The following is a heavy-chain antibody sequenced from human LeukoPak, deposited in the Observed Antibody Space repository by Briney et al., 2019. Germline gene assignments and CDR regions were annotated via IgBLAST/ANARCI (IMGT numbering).Heavy chain of an antibody. CDR3: ARVISVRYCSSASCYPDS. V-gene: IGHV4-59*01. D-gene: IGHD2-2*01. J-gene: IGHJ4*02. Sequence: SETLSLTCTVSGGSISSYYWSWIRQPPGKGLEWIGYIYYSGSTNYNPSPKSRVTISVDTSKNQFSLKLSSVTAADTAVYYCARVISVRYCSSASCYPDSWGQGTLVTVSS. CDR2: IYYSGST. CDR1: GGSISSYY.